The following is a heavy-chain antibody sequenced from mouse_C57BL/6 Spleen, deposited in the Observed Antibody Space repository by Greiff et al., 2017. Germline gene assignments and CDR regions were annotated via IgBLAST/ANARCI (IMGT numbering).Heavy chain of an antibody. D-gene: IGHD2-5*01. CDR2: ISYDGSN. Sequence: EVKLMESGPGLVKPSQSLSLTCSVTGYSITSGYYWNWIRQFPGNKLEWMGYISYDGSNNYNPSLKNRISITRDTSKNQFFLKLNSVTTEDTATYYCARERDYSNYDAMDYWGQGTSVTVSS. V-gene: IGHV3-6*01. CDR1: GYSITSGYY. CDR3: ARERDYSNYDAMDY. J-gene: IGHJ4*01.